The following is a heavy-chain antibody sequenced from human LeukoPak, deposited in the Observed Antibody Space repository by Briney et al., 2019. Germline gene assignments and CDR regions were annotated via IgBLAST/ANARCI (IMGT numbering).Heavy chain of an antibody. CDR3: ARGIAVAGTGWFDP. J-gene: IGHJ5*02. CDR2: ISYDGSNK. Sequence: PGGSLRLSCAASGFTFSSYAMHWGRQAPGKGLEWVAVISYDGSNKYYADSVKGRFTISRDNSKNTLYLQMNSLRAEDTAVYYCARGIAVAGTGWFDPWGQGTLVTVSS. CDR1: GFTFSSYA. V-gene: IGHV3-30*04. D-gene: IGHD6-19*01.